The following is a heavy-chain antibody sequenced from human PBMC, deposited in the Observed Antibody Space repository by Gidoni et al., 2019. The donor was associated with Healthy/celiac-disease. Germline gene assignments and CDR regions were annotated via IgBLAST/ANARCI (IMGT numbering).Heavy chain of an antibody. CDR3: ARPATATGLWVFDY. Sequence: QVQLVESGGGVVQPGRSLRLSCAAPGFTFSSYGMHWVRPAPGKGMGWVAVIWYDGSNKYYADSVKGRFTISRDNSKNTLYLQMNSLRAEDTAVYYCARPATATGLWVFDYWGQGTLVTVSS. CDR1: GFTFSSYG. V-gene: IGHV3-33*01. CDR2: IWYDGSNK. D-gene: IGHD4-4*01. J-gene: IGHJ4*02.